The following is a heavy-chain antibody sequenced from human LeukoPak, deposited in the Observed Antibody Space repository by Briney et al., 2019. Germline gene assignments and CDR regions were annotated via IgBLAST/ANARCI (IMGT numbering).Heavy chain of an antibody. CDR2: ISSNGGST. CDR3: VKVPCSSTSCYYFDY. J-gene: IGHJ4*02. Sequence: GGSLRLSCSASGFTFSSYATHWVRQAPGKGLEYVSAISSNGGSTYYADSVKGRFTISRDNSKNTLYLQMSSLRAEDTAVYYCVKVPCSSTSCYYFDYWGQGTLVTVSS. D-gene: IGHD2-2*01. CDR1: GFTFSSYA. V-gene: IGHV3-64D*06.